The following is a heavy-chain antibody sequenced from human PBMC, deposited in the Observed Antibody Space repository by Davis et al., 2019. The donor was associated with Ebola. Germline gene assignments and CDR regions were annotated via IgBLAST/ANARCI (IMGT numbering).Heavy chain of an antibody. Sequence: GGSLRLSCAASGFTFSSYWMSWVRQAPGKGLEWLSMVHSRSGIFYADSVRGRFTISTDTSKNTLYLQMNSLRVDDTAVYYCATRGPWGQGTLVTVSS. CDR2: VHSRSGI. D-gene: IGHD3-10*01. CDR3: ATRGP. J-gene: IGHJ5*02. V-gene: IGHV3-23*03. CDR1: GFTFSSYW.